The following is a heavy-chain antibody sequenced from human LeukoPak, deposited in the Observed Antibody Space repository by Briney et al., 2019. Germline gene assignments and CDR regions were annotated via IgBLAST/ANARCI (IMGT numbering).Heavy chain of an antibody. CDR3: TSRDTVDFDY. CDR2: IKSKTDGGTT. Sequence: PGGSLRLSCAASGFTFSNAWMSWVRQAPGKGLERVGRIKSKTDGGTTDYAAPVKGRFTTSRDDSKNTLYLQMNSLKTEDTAVYYCTSRDTVDFDYWGQGTLVTVSS. CDR1: GFTFSNAW. D-gene: IGHD2-15*01. V-gene: IGHV3-15*01. J-gene: IGHJ4*02.